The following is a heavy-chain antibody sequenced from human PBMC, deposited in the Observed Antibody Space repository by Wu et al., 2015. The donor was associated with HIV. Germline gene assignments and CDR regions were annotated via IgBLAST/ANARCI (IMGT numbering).Heavy chain of an antibody. CDR2: INPDSGGT. J-gene: IGHJ3*02. CDR1: GYTFTGHY. Sequence: QVQLVQSGAEVKKPGASVKVSCKASGYTFTGHYMYWVRQAPGQGLEWMGWINPDSGGTKYAQKFQGRVTMTRDTSISTAYMEVSRLRSDDTAVYYCARVFVVLPAGYSGEITAFDIWGQGTMVTVSS. D-gene: IGHD2-2*01. V-gene: IGHV1-2*02. CDR3: ARVFVVLPAGYSGEITAFDI.